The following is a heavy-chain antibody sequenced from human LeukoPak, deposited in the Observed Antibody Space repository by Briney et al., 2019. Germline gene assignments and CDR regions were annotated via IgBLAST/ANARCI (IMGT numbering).Heavy chain of an antibody. V-gene: IGHV4-39*07. Sequence: PSETLSLTCTVSGVSINSNTYYWGWIRQPPGKGLEWIASFYYTATTYYNPSLKRRVNISIDTSKNQFSLKLMSVTAADTAVYYCVRSAPTLGYCSSSSCSYWSFELWGRGTLVTVSS. D-gene: IGHD2-2*01. CDR1: GVSINSNTYY. CDR2: FYYTATT. J-gene: IGHJ2*01. CDR3: VRSAPTLGYCSSSSCSYWSFEL.